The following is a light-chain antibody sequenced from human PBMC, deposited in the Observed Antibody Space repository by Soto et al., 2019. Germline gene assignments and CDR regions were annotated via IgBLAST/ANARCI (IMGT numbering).Light chain of an antibody. Sequence: QSALTQPASVSGSPGQSITISCTGTSSDVGSYNLVSWYQQYPGKAPKLMIYESSKRPSGVSNRFSGSNSGNTASLTISGLQAEDEADYYCCSYAGGSTVVFGGGTKLTVL. J-gene: IGLJ2*01. V-gene: IGLV2-23*01. CDR3: CSYAGGSTVV. CDR2: ESS. CDR1: SSDVGSYNL.